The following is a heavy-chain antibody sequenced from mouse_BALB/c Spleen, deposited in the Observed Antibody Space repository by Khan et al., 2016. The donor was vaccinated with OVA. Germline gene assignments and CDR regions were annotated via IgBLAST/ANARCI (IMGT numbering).Heavy chain of an antibody. J-gene: IGHJ4*01. V-gene: IGHV3-2*02. Sequence: EVQLQESGPGLVKPSQSLSLTCTVTGYSITSNYAWNWIRQLPGNKLEWMGYISYSGSTSYNPSLKSRIPITRDTSKNQFYLQLNSVTTEDAATYCCARGNYYGYAMDYWGQGTSVTVSS. CDR1: GYSITSNYA. CDR3: ARGNYYGYAMDY. CDR2: ISYSGST. D-gene: IGHD1-1*01.